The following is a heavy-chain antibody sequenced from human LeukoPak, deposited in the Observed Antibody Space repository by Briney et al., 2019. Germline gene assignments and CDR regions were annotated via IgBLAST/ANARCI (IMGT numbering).Heavy chain of an antibody. CDR3: AKVPVPYYYDSSGYYYPA. V-gene: IGHV3-23*01. CDR1: GFTFSDYY. Sequence: GGSLRLSCAASGFTFSDYYMSWIRQAPGKGLEWVSAISGSGGSTYYADSVKGRFTISRDNSKNTLYLQMNSLRAEDTAVYYCAKVPVPYYYDSSGYYYPAWGQGTLVTVSS. D-gene: IGHD3-22*01. J-gene: IGHJ4*02. CDR2: ISGSGGST.